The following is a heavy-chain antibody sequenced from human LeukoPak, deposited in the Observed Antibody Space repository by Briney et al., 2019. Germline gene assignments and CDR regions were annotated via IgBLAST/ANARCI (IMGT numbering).Heavy chain of an antibody. D-gene: IGHD1-26*01. CDR2: VDPEDGET. Sequence: ATVQISCKASGYTFTDYYMHWVQQAPGKGLEWMGRVDPEDGETIYAEKFQGRVTITADTSTDTAYMELSSLRSEDTAVYYCATVKGAEAPLGYWGQGTLVTVSS. CDR3: ATVKGAEAPLGY. J-gene: IGHJ4*02. V-gene: IGHV1-69-2*01. CDR1: GYTFTDYY.